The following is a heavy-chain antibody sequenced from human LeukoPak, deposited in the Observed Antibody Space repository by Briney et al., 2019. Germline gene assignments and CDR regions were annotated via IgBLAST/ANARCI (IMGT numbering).Heavy chain of an antibody. CDR2: ISYDGSNK. V-gene: IGHV3-30*18. CDR3: AKAGGSGSYSNWFDP. CDR1: GFTFSSYG. D-gene: IGHD3-10*01. J-gene: IGHJ5*02. Sequence: GGSLRLSCAASGFTFSSYGMHWVRQAPGKGLEWVAVISYDGSNKYYADSVKGRFTISRDNSKNTLYLQMNSLRAEDTAVYYCAKAGGSGSYSNWFDPWGQGTLVTVFS.